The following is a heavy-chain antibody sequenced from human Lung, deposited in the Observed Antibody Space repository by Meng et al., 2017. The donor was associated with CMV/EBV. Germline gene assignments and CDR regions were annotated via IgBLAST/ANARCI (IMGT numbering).Heavy chain of an antibody. CDR2: INPNSGGT. D-gene: IGHD3-3*01. J-gene: IGHJ5*02. V-gene: IGHV1-2*02. Sequence: ASVXVSXKASGYTFTGYYMHWVRQAPGQGLEWMGWINPNSGGTNYAQKFQGRVTMTRDTSISTAYMELSRLRSDDTAVYYCARTTYYDFWSGYSNWVDPWXHGTLVTVSS. CDR1: GYTFTGYY. CDR3: ARTTYYDFWSGYSNWVDP.